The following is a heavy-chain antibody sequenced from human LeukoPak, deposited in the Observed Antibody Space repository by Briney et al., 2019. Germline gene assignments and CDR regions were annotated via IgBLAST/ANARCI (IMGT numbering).Heavy chain of an antibody. Sequence: GGSLRLSCAASGFTFSSYAVSWVRQAPGKGLEWVSAISGSGTNTYYADSVKGRFTISRDNSKNTLYLQMNSLRAEDTGVYYCARRSGRRYEYWGQGTLVTVSS. CDR3: ARRSGRRYEY. CDR2: ISGSGTNT. J-gene: IGHJ4*02. D-gene: IGHD5-24*01. CDR1: GFTFSSYA. V-gene: IGHV3-23*01.